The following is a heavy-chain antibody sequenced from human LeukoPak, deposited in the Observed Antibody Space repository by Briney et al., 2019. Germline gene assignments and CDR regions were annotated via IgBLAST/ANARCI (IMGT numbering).Heavy chain of an antibody. CDR3: ARSLYYGSGSYGY. Sequence: SETLSLTCTVSGGSISSSSYYWGWIRQPPGKGLEWIGSIYYSGSTYYNPSLKSRVTISVDTSKDQFSLKLSSVTAADTAVYYCARSLYYGSGSYGYWGQGTLVTVSS. J-gene: IGHJ4*02. D-gene: IGHD3-10*01. CDR1: GGSISSSSYY. V-gene: IGHV4-39*07. CDR2: IYYSGST.